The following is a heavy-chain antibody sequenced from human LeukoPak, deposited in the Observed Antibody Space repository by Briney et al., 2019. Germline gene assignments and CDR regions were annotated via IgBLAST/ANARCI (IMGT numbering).Heavy chain of an antibody. Sequence: PGGSLRLSCAASGSTVSGNYMSWVRQAPGKGLDWVSVIYSGDSTNYADSVKGRFTISRDYSKNTLYLQMSSLRAEDTAVYYCATGNQGLAFDYWGQGTLVTVSS. CDR1: GSTVSGNY. CDR2: IYSGDST. D-gene: IGHD6-19*01. CDR3: ATGNQGLAFDY. J-gene: IGHJ4*02. V-gene: IGHV3-66*01.